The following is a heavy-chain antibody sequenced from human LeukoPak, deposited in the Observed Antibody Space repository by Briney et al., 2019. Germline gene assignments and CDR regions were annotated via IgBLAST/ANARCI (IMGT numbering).Heavy chain of an antibody. V-gene: IGHV1-69*13. Sequence: SVKVSCKASGGTFSSYAISWVRQAPGQGLEWMGGIIPIFGTANYAQKFQGRVTITADESTSTAYMELSSLRSEDTAVYYCASLVGATSYYYYGMDVWGQGTTVTVSS. J-gene: IGHJ6*02. CDR1: GGTFSSYA. CDR3: ASLVGATSYYYYGMDV. D-gene: IGHD1-26*01. CDR2: IIPIFGTA.